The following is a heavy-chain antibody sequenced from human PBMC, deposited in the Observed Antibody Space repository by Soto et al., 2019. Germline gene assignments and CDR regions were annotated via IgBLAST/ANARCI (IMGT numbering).Heavy chain of an antibody. V-gene: IGHV4-31*03. Sequence: QVQLQESGPGLVKPSQTLSLTCTVSGGSISSGGYFWSWIRQYPGKGLEWIGYIYYSGSTFYNPSVKSRVTVSVDTSKNQLSLRLTSVTAADTAVYYCARTRGFYGTSSYLGSSAFDIWGQGTMVSVSS. CDR2: IYYSGST. J-gene: IGHJ3*02. D-gene: IGHD1-1*01. CDR3: ARTRGFYGTSSYLGSSAFDI. CDR1: GGSISSGGYF.